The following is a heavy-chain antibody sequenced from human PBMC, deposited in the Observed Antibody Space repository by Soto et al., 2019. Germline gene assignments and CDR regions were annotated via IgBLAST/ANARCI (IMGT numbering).Heavy chain of an antibody. D-gene: IGHD2-8*01. CDR2: ISYDGSNK. J-gene: IGHJ6*02. CDR3: AKDVYQADLGADYPSYYYYGMDV. CDR1: GFTFSSYG. V-gene: IGHV3-30*18. Sequence: PGGSLRLSCAASGFTFSSYGMHWVRQAPGKXLEWVAVISYDGSNKYYADSVKGRFTISRDNSKNTLYLQMNSLRAEDTAVYYCAKDVYQADLGADYPSYYYYGMDVWGQGTTVTVSS.